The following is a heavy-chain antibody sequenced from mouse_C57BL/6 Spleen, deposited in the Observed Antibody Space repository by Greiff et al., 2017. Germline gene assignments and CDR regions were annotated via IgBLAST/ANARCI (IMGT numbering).Heavy chain of an antibody. CDR3: ARGYYGSSYHWYFDV. Sequence: QVQLQQSGTELVKPGASVKLSCKASGYTFTSYWMHWVKQRPGQGLEWIGNINPSNGGTNYNEKFKSKATLTVDKSSSTAYMQLSSLTSEDSAVYYCARGYYGSSYHWYFDVWGTGTTVTVSS. CDR1: GYTFTSYW. V-gene: IGHV1-53*01. D-gene: IGHD1-1*01. CDR2: INPSNGGT. J-gene: IGHJ1*03.